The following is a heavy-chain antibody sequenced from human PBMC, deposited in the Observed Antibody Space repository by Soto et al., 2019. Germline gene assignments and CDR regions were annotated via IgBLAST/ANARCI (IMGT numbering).Heavy chain of an antibody. CDR3: ARESSTSCYEWTPLNYYYGMDV. CDR2: SSAYNGNT. V-gene: IGHV1-18*01. CDR1: GYTFSNYG. J-gene: IGHJ6*02. Sequence: QVQLVQSGAEVKKPGASVKVSCKASGYTFSNYGISWVRQAPGQGLEWMGWSSAYNGNTNYAQKLQGRVTMTTDTSTSKAYMELRSLRSDDTAVYYCARESSTSCYEWTPLNYYYGMDVWGQGTTVTVSS. D-gene: IGHD2-2*01.